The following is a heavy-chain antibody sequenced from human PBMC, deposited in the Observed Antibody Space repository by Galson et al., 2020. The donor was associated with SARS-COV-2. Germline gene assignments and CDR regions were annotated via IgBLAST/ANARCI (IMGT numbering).Heavy chain of an antibody. CDR3: ARSTLVWSGYYRGYFEY. CDR2: VHYTGNT. D-gene: IGHD3-3*01. Sequence: ETSETLSLTCTVSGVSISSNSYYWGWLRQPPGKGLEWIGSVHYTGNTYYNPSLNGRVTISADTSKKHFSLKLSSVTAADTAVYYCARSTLVWSGYYRGYFEYWGQGTLVTVSS. CDR1: GVSISSNSYY. V-gene: IGHV4-39*02. J-gene: IGHJ4*02.